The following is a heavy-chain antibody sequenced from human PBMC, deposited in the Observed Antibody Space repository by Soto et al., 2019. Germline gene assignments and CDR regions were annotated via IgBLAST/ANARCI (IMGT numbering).Heavy chain of an antibody. V-gene: IGHV1-18*01. CDR3: ARTVESRDIVATAADYFDY. CDR2: ISAYNGNT. Sequence: QVQLVQSGAEVKKPGASVKVSCKASGYTFTSYGISWVRQAPGQGLEWMGWISAYNGNTNYAQKLQGRVTMTTDTSTSTAYMELRSLRSDDTAVYYCARTVESRDIVATAADYFDYWGQGTLVTVSS. J-gene: IGHJ4*02. CDR1: GYTFTSYG. D-gene: IGHD5-12*01.